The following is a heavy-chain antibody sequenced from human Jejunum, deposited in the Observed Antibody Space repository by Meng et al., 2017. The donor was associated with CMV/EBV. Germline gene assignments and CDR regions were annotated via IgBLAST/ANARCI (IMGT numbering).Heavy chain of an antibody. CDR2: IYYSGTT. CDR3: ARDGAGDHPPDY. CDR1: GASIITTSYH. J-gene: IGHJ4*02. V-gene: IGHV4-39*07. D-gene: IGHD2-21*02. Sequence: SGASIITTSYHWGWFPQPPGKGLECIGNIYYSGTTYYNPSLKSRVTMTVDTSKNQFSLKLTSMTAADTAVYYCARDGAGDHPPDYWGQGTLVTVSS.